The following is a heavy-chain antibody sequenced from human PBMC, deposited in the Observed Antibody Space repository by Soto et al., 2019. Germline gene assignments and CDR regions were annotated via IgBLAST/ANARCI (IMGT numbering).Heavy chain of an antibody. CDR1: GFTLSSYV. V-gene: IGHV3-30*09. CDR3: AKTAYCGADSYWYFDF. Sequence: QVQLVESGGGVVQPGGSLRLSCAASGFTLSSYVMHWVRQAPGKGPEWVGHILSDGRTTYYADSVKGRFAISRDTSKSTLYLQLNSLRAEDTAVYHCAKTAYCGADSYWYFDFWGRGTLVTVSS. CDR2: ILSDGRTT. D-gene: IGHD2-21*02. J-gene: IGHJ2*01.